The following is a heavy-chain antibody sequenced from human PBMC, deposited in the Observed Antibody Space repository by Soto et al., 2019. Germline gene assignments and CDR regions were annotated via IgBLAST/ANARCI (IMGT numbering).Heavy chain of an antibody. CDR1: GGSISSFW. CDR2: IHHSGAT. D-gene: IGHD6-25*01. J-gene: IGHJ3*02. V-gene: IGHV4-4*02. CDR3: AKEVAADAFDI. Sequence: QVQLQESGPGLVKPSGTLSLTCAVSGGSISSFWWSWVRQAPGMGLEWIGEIHHSGATNYNPSLKSRGTVSVDKSKNQFSLNLNSLTAADTAIYYCAKEVAADAFDIWGQGTMVTVSS.